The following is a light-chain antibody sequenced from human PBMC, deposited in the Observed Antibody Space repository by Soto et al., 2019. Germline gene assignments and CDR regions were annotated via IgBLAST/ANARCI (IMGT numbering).Light chain of an antibody. Sequence: QAVVTQEPSLTVSPGGTVTLTCASSTGAVTSGYYPNWFQQKPGQAPRALIYSTTNKYSWTPARFSGSLLGGKAALTLSGVQPEDEAEYYCLLYYGGAQLVFGGGTKLTVL. V-gene: IGLV7-43*01. J-gene: IGLJ2*01. CDR2: STT. CDR1: TGAVTSGYY. CDR3: LLYYGGAQLV.